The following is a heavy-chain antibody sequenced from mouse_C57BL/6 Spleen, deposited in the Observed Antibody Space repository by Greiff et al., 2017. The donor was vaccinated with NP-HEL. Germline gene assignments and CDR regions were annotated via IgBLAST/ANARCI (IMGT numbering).Heavy chain of an antibody. Sequence: EVQRVESGGGLVQPKGSLKLSCAASGFSFNTYAMNWVRQAPGKGLEWVARIRSKSNNYATYYADSVKDRFTISRDDSESMLYLQMKNLKTEDTAMYYCVRGSYYFDYWGQGTTLTVSS. CDR3: VRGSYYFDY. V-gene: IGHV10-1*01. CDR1: GFSFNTYA. CDR2: IRSKSNNYAT. J-gene: IGHJ2*01.